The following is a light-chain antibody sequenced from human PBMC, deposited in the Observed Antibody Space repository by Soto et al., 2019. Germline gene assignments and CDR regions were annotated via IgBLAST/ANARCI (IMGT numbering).Light chain of an antibody. V-gene: IGLV1-44*01. CDR2: SNN. J-gene: IGLJ1*01. Sequence: QSVLTQPPSASGTPGQWVTISCSGSSSNIGSNAVNWYQQIPGTAPKLLIYSNNRRPSGVPDRFSGSKSGTSASLAISGLHSGDEANYYCATWDDSLNGYVFGTGTKLTVL. CDR3: ATWDDSLNGYV. CDR1: SSNIGSNA.